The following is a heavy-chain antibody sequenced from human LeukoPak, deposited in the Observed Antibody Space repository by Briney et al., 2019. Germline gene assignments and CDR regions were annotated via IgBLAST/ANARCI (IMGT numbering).Heavy chain of an antibody. CDR3: ARVTSGSRLDSDAFDI. V-gene: IGHV3-48*03. CDR2: ISSSGSTI. CDR1: GFTFSSYE. D-gene: IGHD1-26*01. Sequence: PGGALRLSRAASGFTFSSYEMNWVRQAPGTRLEWGSYISSSGSTIYYADSVKGRFTISRDNAKNSLYLQMNSLRAEDTAVYYCARVTSGSRLDSDAFDIWGRGTMVTVSS. J-gene: IGHJ3*02.